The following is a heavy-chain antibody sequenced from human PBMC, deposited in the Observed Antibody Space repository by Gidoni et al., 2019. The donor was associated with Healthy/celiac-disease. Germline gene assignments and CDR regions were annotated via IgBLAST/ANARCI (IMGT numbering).Heavy chain of an antibody. CDR2: ISCNSGSI. V-gene: IGHV3-9*01. J-gene: IGHJ6*02. CDR1: GFTFDDYA. Sequence: EVQLVESGGGLVQPGRSLRLSCAASGFTFDDYAMHWVRQAPGKGLVWVSGISCNSGSIGHADSVKCRFTISRDNATNSLYLQMNSRRAEDTALYYCAKDMGGGDYYYYGMDVWGQGTTVTVSS. CDR3: AKDMGGGDYYYYGMDV. D-gene: IGHD3-16*01.